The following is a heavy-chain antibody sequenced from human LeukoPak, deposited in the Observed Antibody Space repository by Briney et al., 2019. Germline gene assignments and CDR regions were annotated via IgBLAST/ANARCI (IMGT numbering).Heavy chain of an antibody. CDR1: GFSFSSHE. CDR3: AREFTRGFPH. Sequence: PGGSLRLSCAASGFSFSSHEMNWVRQAPGKGLEWVSYISSSGSTIYYADSVKGRFTISRDNAKNSVYLQMNSLRAEDTAVYYCAREFTRGFPHWGQGTLVTVSS. J-gene: IGHJ1*01. D-gene: IGHD3-10*01. CDR2: ISSSGSTI. V-gene: IGHV3-48*03.